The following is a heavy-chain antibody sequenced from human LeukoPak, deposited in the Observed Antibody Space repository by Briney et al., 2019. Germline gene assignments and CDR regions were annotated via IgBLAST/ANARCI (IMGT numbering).Heavy chain of an antibody. V-gene: IGHV3-33*01. CDR2: IWSDGSNK. J-gene: IGHJ4*02. CDR1: GFTLSSYG. CDR3: ARRRYSVYDFDY. D-gene: IGHD5/OR15-5a*01. Sequence: GTSLRLSCAASGFTLSSYGMHWVRQAPGKGLEGVAVIWSDGSNKYYADSVKGRFTISRDNSKNTLYLQMNSLRAEDTAVYYCARRRYSVYDFDYWGQGTLVTVSS.